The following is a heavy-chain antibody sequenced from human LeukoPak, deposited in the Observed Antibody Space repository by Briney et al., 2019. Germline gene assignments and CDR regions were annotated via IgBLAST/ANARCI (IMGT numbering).Heavy chain of an antibody. CDR1: GGTFSSYA. D-gene: IGHD1-7*01. Sequence: GASVTVSCKASGGTFSSYAISWVRQAPGQGLEWMGGIIPIFGTANYAQKFQGRVTITTDESTSTAYMELSSLRSEDTAVYYCARAPRTGTRDYYYMDVWGKGTTVTVSS. V-gene: IGHV1-69*05. CDR2: IIPIFGTA. CDR3: ARAPRTGTRDYYYMDV. J-gene: IGHJ6*03.